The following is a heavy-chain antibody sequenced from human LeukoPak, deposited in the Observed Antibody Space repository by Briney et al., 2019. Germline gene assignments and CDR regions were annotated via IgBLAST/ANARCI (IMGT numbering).Heavy chain of an antibody. V-gene: IGHV4-4*02. J-gene: IGHJ4*02. Sequence: SETLSLTCTVSGGSISSSYWWSWVRQPPGKGLEWIGEIYHSGSTNYNPSLKSRVTISVDKSKNQFSLKLSSVTAADTAVYYCARFPEYGDYGLGGDYWGQGTLVTVSS. CDR1: GGSISSSYW. CDR2: IYHSGST. CDR3: ARFPEYGDYGLGGDY. D-gene: IGHD4-17*01.